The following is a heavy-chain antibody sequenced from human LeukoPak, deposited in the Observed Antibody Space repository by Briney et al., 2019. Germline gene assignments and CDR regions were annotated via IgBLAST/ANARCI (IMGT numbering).Heavy chain of an antibody. CDR2: IYYSGST. D-gene: IGHD2-2*01. CDR1: GGSVSSGSYY. J-gene: IGHJ3*02. Sequence: KPSETLSLTCTVSGGSVSSGSYYWGWIRQPPGKGLEWIGSIYYSGSTYYNPSLKSRVTISVDTSKNQFSLKLSSVTAADTAVYYCARVSPAAPPDAFDIWGQGTMVTVSS. CDR3: ARVSPAAPPDAFDI. V-gene: IGHV4-39*01.